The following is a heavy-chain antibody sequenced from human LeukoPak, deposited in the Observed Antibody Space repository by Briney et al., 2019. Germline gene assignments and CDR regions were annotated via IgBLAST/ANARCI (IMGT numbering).Heavy chain of an antibody. D-gene: IGHD3-9*01. J-gene: IGHJ4*02. CDR2: ISSSGSSI. Sequence: GGSLRLSCAASGFTFSSYEMNWVRQSPGKGPELLSYISSSGSSIYYADSVRGRFTISRDNAKNSLYLQMNRLRVEATAVYYCARAARGNDVLVGYCDYWGQGTLVTVSS. CDR1: GFTFSSYE. CDR3: ARAARGNDVLVGYCDY. V-gene: IGHV3-48*03.